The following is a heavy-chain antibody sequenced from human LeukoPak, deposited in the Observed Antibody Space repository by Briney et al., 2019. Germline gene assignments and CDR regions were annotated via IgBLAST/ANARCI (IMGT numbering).Heavy chain of an antibody. V-gene: IGHV3-9*01. D-gene: IGHD1-26*01. CDR3: AKARSSGSYPDAFDI. J-gene: IGHJ3*02. CDR2: ISWNSGSI. Sequence: GGSLRLSCAASGFTFDDYVMHWVRQAPGKGLEWVSGISWNSGSIGYADSVKGRFTISRDNAKNSLYLQMNSLRAEDTALYYCAKARSSGSYPDAFDIWGQGTMVTVSS. CDR1: GFTFDDYV.